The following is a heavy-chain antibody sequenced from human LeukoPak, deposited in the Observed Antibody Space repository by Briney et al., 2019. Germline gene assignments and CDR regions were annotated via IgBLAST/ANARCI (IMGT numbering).Heavy chain of an antibody. J-gene: IGHJ3*01. CDR1: GYSFNSGYY. D-gene: IGHD2-2*01. V-gene: IGHV4-38-2*02. CDR2: IYHSGST. Sequence: KSSGTLSLTCTVSGYSFNSGYYWGWIRQPPGKGLEWIGSIYHSGSTNYNPSLKSRVTMSVDTSKNQFSLKLSSVTAADTAVYYCARPRTSTNGGFASQRDAFGFWGQGTMVTVSS. CDR3: ARPRTSTNGGFASQRDAFGF.